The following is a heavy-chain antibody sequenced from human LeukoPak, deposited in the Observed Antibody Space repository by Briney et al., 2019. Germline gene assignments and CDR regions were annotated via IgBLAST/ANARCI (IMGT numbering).Heavy chain of an antibody. V-gene: IGHV1-69*13. J-gene: IGHJ6*03. Sequence: GASVKVSCKACGGTFSSYAISWVRQAPGQGLEWMGGIIPIFGTANYAQKFQGRVTITADGSTSTAYMELSSLRSEDTAVYYCARGRPSGSYSYYYYMDVWGKGTTVTISS. CDR1: GGTFSSYA. CDR2: IIPIFGTA. D-gene: IGHD3-10*01. CDR3: ARGRPSGSYSYYYYMDV.